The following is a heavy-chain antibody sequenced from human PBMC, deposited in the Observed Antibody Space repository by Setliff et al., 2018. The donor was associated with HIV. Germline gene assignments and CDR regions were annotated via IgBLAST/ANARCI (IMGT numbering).Heavy chain of an antibody. CDR3: AAYYYDSSGYYSWYFDL. CDR2: IYTSGST. Sequence: SETLSLTCTVSGGSISSGSYYWSWIRQPAGKGLEWIGHIYTSGSTNYNPSLKSRVTISVDTSKNQFSLKLSSVTAADTAVYYCAAYYYDSSGYYSWYFDLWGRGTLVTV. J-gene: IGHJ2*01. V-gene: IGHV4-61*09. CDR1: GGSISSGSYY. D-gene: IGHD3-22*01.